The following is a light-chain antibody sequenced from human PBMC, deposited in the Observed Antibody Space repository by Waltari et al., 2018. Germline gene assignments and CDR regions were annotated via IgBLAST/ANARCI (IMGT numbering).Light chain of an antibody. CDR1: HDISNY. V-gene: IGKV1-33*01. Sequence: DIQMTQSPSSLSASVGDRVTITCQASHDISNYLNWYQQKPGKAPKLLIYDASNLETGVPSRFSGSGSGTDFTFTISSLQPEDIATYYCQQCNSYLLTFGGGTKVEIK. CDR3: QQCNSYLLT. CDR2: DAS. J-gene: IGKJ4*01.